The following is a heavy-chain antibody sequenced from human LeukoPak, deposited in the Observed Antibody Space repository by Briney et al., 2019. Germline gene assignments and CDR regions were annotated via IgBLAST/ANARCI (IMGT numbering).Heavy chain of an antibody. J-gene: IGHJ4*02. CDR1: GGSISSYY. CDR3: ARGPYYSDSVTYSFDY. Sequence: SETLSLTCTVSGGSISSYYWSWIRQPPGKGLEWIGYIYYSGSTNYNPSLKSRVTISVDTSKNQFSLKLNSVTAADTAVYYCARGPYYSDSVTYSFDYWGQGALVTASS. CDR2: IYYSGST. D-gene: IGHD3-22*01. V-gene: IGHV4-59*01.